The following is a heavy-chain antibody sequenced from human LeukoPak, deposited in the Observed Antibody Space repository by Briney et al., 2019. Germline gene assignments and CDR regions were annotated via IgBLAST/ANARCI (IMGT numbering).Heavy chain of an antibody. V-gene: IGHV3-11*04. CDR3: ARGDYGDYAPGAFDI. CDR1: GFTFSDYY. D-gene: IGHD4-17*01. J-gene: IGHJ3*02. Sequence: GGSLRLSCAASGFTFSDYYMSWIRQAPGKGLEWVSYIGSSGSTIYYADSVKDRFTISRDNAKNSLYLQMNSLRAEDTAVYYCARGDYGDYAPGAFDIWGQGTMVTVSS. CDR2: IGSSGSTI.